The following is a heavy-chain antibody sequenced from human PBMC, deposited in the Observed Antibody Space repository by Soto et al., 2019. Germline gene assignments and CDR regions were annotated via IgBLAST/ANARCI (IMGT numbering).Heavy chain of an antibody. CDR1: GGTFSSYA. J-gene: IGHJ4*02. V-gene: IGHV1-69*01. CDR3: ASGHRYDILTGYPN. Sequence: QVQLVQSGAEVKKPGSSVKVSCKASGGTFSSYAISWVRQAPGHGLEWMGGIIPIFGTANYAQKFQGRDTITADESTSTAYMELSSLISEDTAVYYCASGHRYDILTGYPNWGQGTLVTVSS. D-gene: IGHD3-9*01. CDR2: IIPIFGTA.